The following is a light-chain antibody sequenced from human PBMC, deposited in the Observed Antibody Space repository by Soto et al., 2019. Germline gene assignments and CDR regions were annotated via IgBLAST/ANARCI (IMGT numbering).Light chain of an antibody. CDR3: EEGSNWPPEIT. J-gene: IGKJ3*01. CDR1: QSVSSY. V-gene: IGKV3-11*01. Sequence: EIVFTQSPATLSLSPGERTTLSCRASQSVSSYLAWYQQKPGQAPRLLIYDASNRTTAVPARFSGSGSGTVSTLTIGNPAPEDFAVHHGEEGSNWPPEITIGPGTKVDIK. CDR2: DAS.